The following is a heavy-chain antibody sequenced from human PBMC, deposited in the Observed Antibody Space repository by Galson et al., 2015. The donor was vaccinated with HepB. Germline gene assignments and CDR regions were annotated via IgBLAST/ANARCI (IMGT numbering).Heavy chain of an antibody. CDR3: ARASVEGGACYYYGMGD. D-gene: IGHD4-23*01. CDR2: IIPIFGTA. J-gene: IGHJ6*02. CDR1: GGTFSSYV. Sequence: SVKVSCKASGGTFSSYVIRWVRQAPGQGLEWMGGIIPIFGTASYAQKFQGRVTITADESTSTAYMELSSLRSEDTAVYYCARASVEGGACYYYGMGDWGHGTTVTGSS. V-gene: IGHV1-69*13.